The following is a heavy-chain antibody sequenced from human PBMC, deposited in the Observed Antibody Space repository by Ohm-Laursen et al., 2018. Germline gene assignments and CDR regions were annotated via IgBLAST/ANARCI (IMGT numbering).Heavy chain of an antibody. CDR1: GGSISSYY. Sequence: PSQTLSLTCTVSGGSISSYYWSWIRQPPGKGLEWIGYIYYSGSTNYNPSLKSRVTISVDTSKNQFSLKLSSVTAADTAVYYCAREMGCSGGSCYPEDYYGMDVWGQGTTVTVSS. CDR3: AREMGCSGGSCYPEDYYGMDV. CDR2: IYYSGST. D-gene: IGHD2-15*01. J-gene: IGHJ6*02. V-gene: IGHV4-59*01.